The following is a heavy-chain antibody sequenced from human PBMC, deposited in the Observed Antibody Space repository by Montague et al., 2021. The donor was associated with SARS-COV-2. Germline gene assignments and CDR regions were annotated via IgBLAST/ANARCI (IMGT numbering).Heavy chain of an antibody. CDR3: ARGAFSNGLDK. CDR2: VNPDGTRT. V-gene: IGHV3-74*01. CDR1: GFIFRNYW. Sequence: SLRLSCAASGFIFRNYWMEWVRQGPGKGLVWVSNVNPDGTRTNYADSAKGRVTISRDNAKNTLYLQIDSLTADDTAVYYCARGAFSNGLDKWGQGTLVTVSS. D-gene: IGHD6-19*01. J-gene: IGHJ4*02.